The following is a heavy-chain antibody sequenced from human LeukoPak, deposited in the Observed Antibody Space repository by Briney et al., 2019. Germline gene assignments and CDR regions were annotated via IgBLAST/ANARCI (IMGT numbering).Heavy chain of an antibody. V-gene: IGHV3-23*01. CDR3: AKDDSSGSTSGHAFDI. D-gene: IGHD3-22*01. J-gene: IGHJ3*02. CDR1: GFTFSNYV. Sequence: GGSLRLSCAASGFTFSNYVVSWVRQAPGKGLEWVSVISSGGSGTFYADSVKGRFTISRDNSKNTLYLQMNSLRAEDTAVYYCAKDDSSGSTSGHAFDIWGQGTMVTVSS. CDR2: ISSGGSGT.